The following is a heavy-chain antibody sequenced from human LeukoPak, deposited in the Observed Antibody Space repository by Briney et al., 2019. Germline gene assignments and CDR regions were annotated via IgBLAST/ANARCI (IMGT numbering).Heavy chain of an antibody. D-gene: IGHD3-10*01. J-gene: IGHJ5*02. CDR2: MNPNSGNT. CDR1: GYTFTSYD. V-gene: IGHV1-8*01. Sequence: ASVKVSCKASGYTFTSYDINWVRQATGQGLEWMGWMNPNSGNTGYAQKFQGRVTMTRNTSISTAYMDLSSLRSEDTAVYYCARGKPAYYYGSGSSPFDPWGQGTLVTVSS. CDR3: ARGKPAYYYGSGSSPFDP.